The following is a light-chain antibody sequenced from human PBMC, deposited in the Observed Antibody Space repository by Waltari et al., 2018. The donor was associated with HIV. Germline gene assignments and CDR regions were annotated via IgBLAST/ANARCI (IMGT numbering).Light chain of an antibody. CDR3: ASWDDSLNGPV. CDR1: TSTIVRNP. J-gene: IGLJ2*01. CDR2: GKN. V-gene: IGLV1-44*01. Sequence: QSVLTQPPSASGTPEPRVTISCSGTTSTIVRNPLSWFQQSPGTAPKGRSYGKNQRPAGVPDRVSGSKAGTAASLAISGLQSEDEADYYCASWDDSLNGPVFGGGTKLTVV.